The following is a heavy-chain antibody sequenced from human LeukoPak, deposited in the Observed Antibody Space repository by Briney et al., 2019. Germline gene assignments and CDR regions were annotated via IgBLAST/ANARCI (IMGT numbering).Heavy chain of an antibody. J-gene: IGHJ5*02. D-gene: IGHD3-3*01. CDR2: IYYSGST. CDR1: GGSISGYY. CDR3: ARSLEWLFSYNWFDP. Sequence: PSETLSLTCTVSGGSISGYYWSWIRQPPGKGLEWIGYIYYSGSTNYNPSLKSRVTISVDTSKNQFSLKLSSVTAADTAVYYCARSLEWLFSYNWFDPWGQGTLVTASS. V-gene: IGHV4-59*01.